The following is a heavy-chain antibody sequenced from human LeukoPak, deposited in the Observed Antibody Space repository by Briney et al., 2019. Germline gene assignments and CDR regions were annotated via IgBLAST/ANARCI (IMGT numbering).Heavy chain of an antibody. J-gene: IGHJ5*02. CDR3: ARDIAAAVSNWFDP. CDR1: GGSISGYY. CDR2: IYYSGST. Sequence: SETLSLTCTVSGGSISGYYWTWIRQPPGKGLEWIGYIYYSGSTNYNPSLKSRVTISVDTSKNQFSLKLSSVTAADTAVYYCARDIAAAVSNWFDPWGQGTLVTVSS. D-gene: IGHD6-13*01. V-gene: IGHV4-59*12.